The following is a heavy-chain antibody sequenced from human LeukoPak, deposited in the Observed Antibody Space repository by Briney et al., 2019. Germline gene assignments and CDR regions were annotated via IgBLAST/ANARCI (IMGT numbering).Heavy chain of an antibody. J-gene: IGHJ6*02. CDR1: GFTFSSYA. CDR2: ISGSGGST. CDR3: AKDVGLLWFGELIPSAANYYYYYGMDV. Sequence: PGGSLRLSCAASGFTFSSYAMSWVRQAPGKGLEWVSAISGSGGSTYYADSVKGRFTISRDNSKNTLYLQMNSLRAEDTAVYYCAKDVGLLWFGELIPSAANYYYYYGMDVWGQGTTVTVSS. D-gene: IGHD3-10*01. V-gene: IGHV3-23*01.